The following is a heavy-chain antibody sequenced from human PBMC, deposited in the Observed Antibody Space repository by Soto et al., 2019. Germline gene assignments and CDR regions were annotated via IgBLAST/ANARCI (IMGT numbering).Heavy chain of an antibody. CDR3: AKERDARSSSCFDP. Sequence: GGSLRLSCAASRFTFSNYGMQWVRQAPGKGLEWEAVISHDGTVKYYADSVKGRFTISRDNFRNTLDLQMDSLRAEDTAVYYCAKERDARSSSCFDPWGQGTLVTVSS. V-gene: IGHV3-30*18. J-gene: IGHJ5*02. CDR1: RFTFSNYG. CDR2: ISHDGTVK. D-gene: IGHD6-19*01.